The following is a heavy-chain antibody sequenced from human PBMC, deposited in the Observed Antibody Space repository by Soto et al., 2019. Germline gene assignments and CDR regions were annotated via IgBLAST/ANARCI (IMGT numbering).Heavy chain of an antibody. Sequence: ASVKVSCKASGYTFTSYAMHWVRQAPGQRLEWMGWINAGNGNTKYSQKFQGRVTITVDKSASTAYMELSSLRSEDTAVYYCASPVTMIVVSAFDIWGQGTMVTVSS. D-gene: IGHD3-22*01. V-gene: IGHV1-3*01. CDR3: ASPVTMIVVSAFDI. CDR1: GYTFTSYA. CDR2: INAGNGNT. J-gene: IGHJ3*02.